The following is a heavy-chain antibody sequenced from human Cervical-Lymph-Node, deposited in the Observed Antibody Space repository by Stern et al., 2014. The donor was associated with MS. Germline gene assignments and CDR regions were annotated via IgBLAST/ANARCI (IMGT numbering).Heavy chain of an antibody. D-gene: IGHD3-10*01. CDR1: GFTFSDFY. CDR3: TRDIGISGNWFDP. V-gene: IGHV3-11*01. J-gene: IGHJ5*02. Sequence: VQLVESGGGLVKPGGSLRPSCAASGFTFSDFYMTWIRQAPGKGLEWVSYISNSGSSTSYADSVKGRFTISRDNANNSVFLQMNSLRPEDTAVYFCTRDIGISGNWFDPWGQGTLVTVSS. CDR2: ISNSGSST.